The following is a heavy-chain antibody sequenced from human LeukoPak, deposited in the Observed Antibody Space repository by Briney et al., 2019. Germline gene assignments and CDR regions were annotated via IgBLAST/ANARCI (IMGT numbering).Heavy chain of an antibody. CDR2: IYYSGST. D-gene: IGHD6-19*01. V-gene: IGHV4-59*01. CDR3: ARMYSSGWPHHAFDI. J-gene: IGHJ3*02. CDR1: GGSIISYY. Sequence: SETLSLTCTVSGGSIISYYWSWIRQPPGKGLEWIGYIYYSGSTNYNPSLKSRVTISVDTSKNQFSLKLSSVTAADTAVYYCARMYSSGWPHHAFDIWGQGTMVTVSS.